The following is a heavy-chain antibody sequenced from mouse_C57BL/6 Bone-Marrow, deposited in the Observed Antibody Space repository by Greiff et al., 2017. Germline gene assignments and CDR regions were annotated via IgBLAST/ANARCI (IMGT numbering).Heavy chain of an antibody. Sequence: LQESGAELVKPGASVKMSCKASGYTFTSYWITWVKQRPEQGLEWIGDIYPGSGSTNYNEKFQSKATLTVDTSTSTAYMQLSSLTSEDSAVYYCASLYYDYDGWYFDVWGTGTTVTVSS. CDR2: IYPGSGST. CDR1: GYTFTSYW. V-gene: IGHV1-55*01. CDR3: ASLYYDYDGWYFDV. D-gene: IGHD2-4*01. J-gene: IGHJ1*03.